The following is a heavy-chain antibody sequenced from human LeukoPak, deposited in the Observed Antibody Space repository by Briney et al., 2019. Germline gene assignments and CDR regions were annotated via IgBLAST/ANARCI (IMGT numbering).Heavy chain of an antibody. CDR2: MNPNSGNT. CDR1: GYTFTSYD. D-gene: IGHD2-2*01. V-gene: IGHV1-8*01. Sequence: ASVKVSCKASGYTFTSYDINWVRQATGQGLEWMGWMNPNSGNTGYAQKFQGRVTMTRNTSISTAYMELSSLRSEDTAVYYRARSHKLLSSTKDWFDPWGQGTLVTVSS. CDR3: ARSHKLLSSTKDWFDP. J-gene: IGHJ5*02.